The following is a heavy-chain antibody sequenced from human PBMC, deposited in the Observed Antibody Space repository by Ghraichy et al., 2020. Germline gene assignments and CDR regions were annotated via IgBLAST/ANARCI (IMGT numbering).Heavy chain of an antibody. V-gene: IGHV3-21*06. CDR2: IGGSSTHI. J-gene: IGHJ6*02. CDR1: GFTFSTYS. CDR3: ARGGSDIDVVPAAIISMDV. Sequence: GESLNMSCAVSGFTFSTYSMNWVRQAPGKGLEWVSSIGGSSTHIYYADSVKGRFIISRDNAKNSLYLQMDSLRAEDTAVYYCARGGSDIDVVPAAIISMDVWGQGTTVTVSS. D-gene: IGHD2-2*02.